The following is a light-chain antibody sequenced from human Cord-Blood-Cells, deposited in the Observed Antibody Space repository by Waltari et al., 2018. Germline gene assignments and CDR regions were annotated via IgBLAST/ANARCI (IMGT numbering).Light chain of an antibody. V-gene: IGKV3-11*01. Sequence: EIVLTQSPATLSLSPGERATLSCRASQSFSSSLAWYKQKPGQPPRLLISDASNRATGIPARFSGSGSGTDFTLTISSLEPEDFAVYYCQQRSNWLTFGGGTKVEIK. CDR2: DAS. CDR3: QQRSNWLT. J-gene: IGKJ4*01. CDR1: QSFSSS.